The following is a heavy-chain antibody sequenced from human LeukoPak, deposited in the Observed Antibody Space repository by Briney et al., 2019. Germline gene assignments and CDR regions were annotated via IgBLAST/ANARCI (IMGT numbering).Heavy chain of an antibody. CDR2: IYTSGST. Sequence: PSETLSLTCTVSGGSISSYYWSWIRQPAGKGLEWIGRIYTSGSTNYNPSLKSRVTMSVDTSKNQFSLKLSSVTAADTAVYYCASIGGVQLERPTDGAFDIWGQGTMVTASS. V-gene: IGHV4-4*07. J-gene: IGHJ3*02. CDR1: GGSISSYY. D-gene: IGHD1-1*01. CDR3: ASIGGVQLERPTDGAFDI.